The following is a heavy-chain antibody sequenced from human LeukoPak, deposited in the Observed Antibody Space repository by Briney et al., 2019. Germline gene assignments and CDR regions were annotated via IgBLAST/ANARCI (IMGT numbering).Heavy chain of an antibody. CDR3: ARGRACTSTSCYAPNYYYYYGMDV. J-gene: IGHJ6*02. V-gene: IGHV4-34*01. D-gene: IGHD2-2*01. CDR1: GGSFSGYF. Sequence: SETLSLTCAVYGGSFSGYFWSWIRQPPGKGLEWIGEINHSGSTNYNPSLKSRVTISVDTSKDQFSLKLNSVTAADTGVYYCARGRACTSTSCYAPNYYYYYGMDVWGQGTTVTVSS. CDR2: INHSGST.